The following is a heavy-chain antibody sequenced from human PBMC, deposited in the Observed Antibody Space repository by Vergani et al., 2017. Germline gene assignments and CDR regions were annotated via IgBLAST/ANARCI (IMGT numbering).Heavy chain of an antibody. V-gene: IGHV3-30-3*02. J-gene: IGHJ4*02. CDR1: GFTFSSYA. Sequence: QVQLVESGGGVVQPGRSLRLSCAASGFTFSSYAMHWVRQAPGKGLEWVAVISYDGSNKYYADSVKGRFTISRDNSKNTLYLQMNSLRAEDTAVYYCAKEGGGYCSGGTCYPAYGGQGTLVIVSS. CDR2: ISYDGSNK. D-gene: IGHD2-15*01. CDR3: AKEGGGYCSGGTCYPAY.